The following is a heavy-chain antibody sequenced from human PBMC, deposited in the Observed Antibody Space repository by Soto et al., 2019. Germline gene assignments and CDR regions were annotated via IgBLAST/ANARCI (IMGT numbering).Heavy chain of an antibody. Sequence: QVQLVQSGAEVKKPGSSVKVSCKASGGTFSSYAISWVRQAPGQGLEWMGGIIPIFGTANYAQKFQGRVTITADKSTSTAYMELSSLRSEATAVYYCARSIAAAGLYYYGMDVWGQGTTVTVSS. CDR2: IIPIFGTA. D-gene: IGHD6-13*01. J-gene: IGHJ6*02. V-gene: IGHV1-69*06. CDR1: GGTFSSYA. CDR3: ARSIAAAGLYYYGMDV.